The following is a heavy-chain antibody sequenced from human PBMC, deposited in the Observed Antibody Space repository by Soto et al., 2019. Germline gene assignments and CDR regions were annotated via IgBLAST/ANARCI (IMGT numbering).Heavy chain of an antibody. J-gene: IGHJ6*02. V-gene: IGHV3-30-3*01. CDR3: ARDPRYSSSWPNYYYGMDV. CDR2: ISYDGSNK. CDR1: GFTFSSYA. Sequence: QVQLVESGGGMVQPGRSLRLSCAASGFTFSSYAMHWVRQAPGKGLEWVAVISYDGSNKYYADSVKGRFTISRDNSKNTLYLQMNSLRAEDTAVYYCARDPRYSSSWPNYYYGMDVWGQGTTVTVSS. D-gene: IGHD6-13*01.